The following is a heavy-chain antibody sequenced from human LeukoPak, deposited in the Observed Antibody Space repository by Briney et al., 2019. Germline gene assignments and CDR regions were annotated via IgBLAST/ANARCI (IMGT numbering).Heavy chain of an antibody. J-gene: IGHJ4*02. CDR3: AREGGYSGYDFGY. CDR1: GGTFSSYA. D-gene: IGHD5-12*01. CDR2: IIPILGIA. V-gene: IGHV1-69*04. Sequence: SVKVSCKASGGTFSSYAISWVRQAPGQGLEWMGRIIPILGIANYAQKFQGRVTITADKSTSTAYMELSSLRSEDTAVYYCAREGGYSGYDFGYWGQGTLITVSS.